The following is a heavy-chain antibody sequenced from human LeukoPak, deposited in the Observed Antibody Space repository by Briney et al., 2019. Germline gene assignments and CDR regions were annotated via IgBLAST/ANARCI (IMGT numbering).Heavy chain of an antibody. CDR3: ARSNRIVVSPAMGIDY. CDR2: INAGNGNT. CDR1: GYTFTTYA. V-gene: IGHV1-3*01. D-gene: IGHD2-2*01. J-gene: IGHJ4*02. Sequence: GASVKVSCKASGYTFTTYAMHWVRQAPGQRLEWMGWINAGNGNTKYSQKFQGRVTITRDTSASTAYMKLSSLRSEDTAVYYCARSNRIVVSPAMGIDYWGQGTLVTVSS.